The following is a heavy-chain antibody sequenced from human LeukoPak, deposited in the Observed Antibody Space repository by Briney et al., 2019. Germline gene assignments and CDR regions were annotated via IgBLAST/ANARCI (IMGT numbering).Heavy chain of an antibody. Sequence: GGSLRLSCAASGFTFSSYSMNWVRQAPGKGLEWVSSISSSSSYIYYADSVKGRFTISRDNAKSSLYLQMNSLRAEDTAVYYCARADCSGGSCYSPLTYYYGMDVWGQGTTVTVSS. CDR3: ARADCSGGSCYSPLTYYYGMDV. J-gene: IGHJ6*02. D-gene: IGHD2-15*01. CDR2: ISSSSSYI. CDR1: GFTFSSYS. V-gene: IGHV3-21*01.